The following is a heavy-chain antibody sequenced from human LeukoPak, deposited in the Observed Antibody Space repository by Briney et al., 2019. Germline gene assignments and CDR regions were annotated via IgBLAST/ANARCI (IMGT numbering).Heavy chain of an antibody. J-gene: IGHJ5*02. Sequence: ASVKVSCKASGYTFTSYGISWARQAPGQGLEWMGWISAYNGNTNYAQKLQGRVTMTTDTSTSTAYMELRSLRSDDTAVYYCAKDGYPALLFDPWGQGTLVTVSS. CDR2: ISAYNGNT. D-gene: IGHD5-12*01. CDR3: AKDGYPALLFDP. V-gene: IGHV1-18*01. CDR1: GYTFTSYG.